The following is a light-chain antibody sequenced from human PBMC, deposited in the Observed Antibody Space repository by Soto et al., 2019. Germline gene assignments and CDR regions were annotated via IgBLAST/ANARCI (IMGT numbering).Light chain of an antibody. V-gene: IGKV3-20*01. CDR3: QHYCRPQWT. Sequence: EIVLTQSPDTLSLSPGERATLSCRASQSGYDGYLAWYQQRPGQPPRLLIYGVFTRANGIPDRFSGSGSGTDFTLTINKLEPEESAVYYCQHYCRPQWTFGQGTKVEIK. J-gene: IGKJ1*01. CDR2: GVF. CDR1: QSGYDGY.